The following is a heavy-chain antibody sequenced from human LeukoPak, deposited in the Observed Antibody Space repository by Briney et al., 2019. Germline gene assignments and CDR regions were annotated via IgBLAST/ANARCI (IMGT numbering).Heavy chain of an antibody. Sequence: GGSLRLSCAASGFIFSSYGMHWVRQAPGKGLEWVAFIRNDGSNKYYADSVKGRFTISRDNSKNTLYLQMNSLRAEDTAVYYCARAVGGSTPVSEFDYWGQGTLVTVSS. J-gene: IGHJ4*02. D-gene: IGHD1-26*01. CDR3: ARAVGGSTPVSEFDY. CDR2: IRNDGSNK. CDR1: GFIFSSYG. V-gene: IGHV3-30*02.